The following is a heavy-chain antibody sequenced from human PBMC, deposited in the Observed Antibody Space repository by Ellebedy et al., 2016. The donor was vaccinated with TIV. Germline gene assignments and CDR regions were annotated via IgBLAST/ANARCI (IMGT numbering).Heavy chain of an antibody. CDR2: IYPDDSDV. D-gene: IGHD4-23*01. CDR3: TRDDYGGNSEYFQY. CDR1: GYRFTSYW. J-gene: IGHJ1*01. Sequence: PGGSLRLSCKGSGYRFTSYWIGWVRQMPGKGLEWMAIIYPDDSDVRYSPSFQGQVTISVDKSISTAYLQWSSLKASDTAMYFCTRDDYGGNSEYFQYWGQGTLVTVSS. V-gene: IGHV5-51*01.